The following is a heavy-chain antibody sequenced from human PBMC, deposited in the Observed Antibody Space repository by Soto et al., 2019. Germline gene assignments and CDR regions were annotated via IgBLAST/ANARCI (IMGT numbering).Heavy chain of an antibody. V-gene: IGHV1-2*04. Sequence: QVQLVQSGAEVKKPGASVKVSCKASGYTFTDYFLHWVRQAPGQGLEWMGWVNPNSGGTSYAQKFKDWVTMTRDTSINSAYMDLRRLRCDDTALYVCARATRMTAFDMWGQGTMVTVSS. CDR1: GYTFTDYF. J-gene: IGHJ3*02. CDR2: VNPNSGGT. D-gene: IGHD2-15*01. CDR3: ARATRMTAFDM.